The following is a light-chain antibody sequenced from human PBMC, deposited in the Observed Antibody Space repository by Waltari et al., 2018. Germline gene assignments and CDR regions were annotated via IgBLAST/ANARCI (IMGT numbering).Light chain of an antibody. Sequence: QSVLTQPPSASGTPGQRVTISCSGSSSHLGRNTVNWYQPLPGTAPKLLIYSNNQRPSGVPDRFAGSKSGTSASLAISGLQSEDEADYYCAAWDDSLNGNVFGSGTKVTVL. CDR2: SNN. CDR3: AAWDDSLNGNV. V-gene: IGLV1-44*01. CDR1: SSHLGRNT. J-gene: IGLJ6*01.